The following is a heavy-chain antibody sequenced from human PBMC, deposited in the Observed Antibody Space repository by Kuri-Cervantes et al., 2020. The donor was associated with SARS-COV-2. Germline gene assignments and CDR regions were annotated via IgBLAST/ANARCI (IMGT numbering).Heavy chain of an antibody. CDR1: GFTFSSYS. Sequence: GESLKISCAASGFTFSSYSMNWVRQAPGKGLEWVSYISSSSSTIYYADSVKGRFTISRDNAKNSLYLQMNSLRAEDTAVYYCASVRFFGWGQGTLVTVSS. D-gene: IGHD3-3*01. J-gene: IGHJ4*02. CDR2: ISSSSSTI. CDR3: ASVRFFG. V-gene: IGHV3-48*01.